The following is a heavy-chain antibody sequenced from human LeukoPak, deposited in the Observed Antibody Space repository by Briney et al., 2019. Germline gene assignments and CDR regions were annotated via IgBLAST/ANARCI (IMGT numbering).Heavy chain of an antibody. V-gene: IGHV1-18*01. D-gene: IGHD2-2*01. CDR3: ARDVDIVVVPVVSRHYGLDV. CDR2: ISAYNGNT. J-gene: IGHJ6*02. CDR1: GYIDTNYG. Sequence: GASVKVSCKASGYIDTNYGISWVRQAPGQGLEWMGWISAYNGNTNYVQKFQGRVTMTTDTSTTTAYMELRSLRSDDTAVYYCARDVDIVVVPVVSRHYGLDVWGQGTTVTVSS.